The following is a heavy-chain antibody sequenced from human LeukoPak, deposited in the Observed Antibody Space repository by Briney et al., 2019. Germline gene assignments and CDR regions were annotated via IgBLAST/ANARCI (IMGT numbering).Heavy chain of an antibody. CDR3: AKAVVVVAARISPPPIY. CDR2: IKFDGSST. J-gene: IGHJ4*02. V-gene: IGHV3-74*01. Sequence: GGSLRLSCAASGFTFSDYWMHWVRQAPGKGLVWVSRIKFDGSSTYYADFVKGRFTISRDDAKNTLYLQMNSLRAEDTAVYYCAKAVVVVAARISPPPIYWGQGTLVTVSS. D-gene: IGHD2-15*01. CDR1: GFTFSDYW.